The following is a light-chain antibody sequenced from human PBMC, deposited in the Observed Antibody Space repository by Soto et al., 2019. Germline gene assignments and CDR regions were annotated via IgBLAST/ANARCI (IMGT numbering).Light chain of an antibody. J-gene: IGKJ2*01. Sequence: IQMTQSPSYRSASLGDTVTITCRGSQGRNSYITWYQQKPVKAPKLLIYAASSLQIGVTSRFSGSGSGTDFTLTISSLQHEDFATYYCQQSYSTPPLYTFGQGTKLEIK. V-gene: IGKV1-39*01. CDR2: AAS. CDR3: QQSYSTPPLYT. CDR1: QGRNSY.